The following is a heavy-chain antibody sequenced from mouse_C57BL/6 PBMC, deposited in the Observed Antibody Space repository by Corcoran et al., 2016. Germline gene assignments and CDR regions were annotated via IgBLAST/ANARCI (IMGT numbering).Heavy chain of an antibody. D-gene: IGHD1-1*01. Sequence: EVQLQQSGPELVKPGASVKISCKASGYTFTDSYMNWVKQSHGKSLEWSGDINPNNGGTSYNQKFKGKATLTVDKSSSTAYMELRSLTSEDSAVYYCARSHYYGSSLFAYWGQGTLVTVSA. CDR1: GYTFTDSY. CDR3: ARSHYYGSSLFAY. V-gene: IGHV1-26*01. CDR2: INPNNGGT. J-gene: IGHJ3*01.